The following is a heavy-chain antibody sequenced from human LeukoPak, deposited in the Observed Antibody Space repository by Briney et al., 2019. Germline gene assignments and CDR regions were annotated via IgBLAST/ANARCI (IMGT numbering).Heavy chain of an antibody. V-gene: IGHV4-59*01. CDR2: IYYSGST. Sequence: SETLSLTCTVSGGSISSYYWSWIRQPPGKGLEWVGYIYYSGSTNYNPSLKSRVTISVDTSKNQFSLKLSSVTAADTAVYYCARDPPAASTGEGDYWGQGTLVTVSS. D-gene: IGHD6-13*01. J-gene: IGHJ4*02. CDR1: GGSISSYY. CDR3: ARDPPAASTGEGDY.